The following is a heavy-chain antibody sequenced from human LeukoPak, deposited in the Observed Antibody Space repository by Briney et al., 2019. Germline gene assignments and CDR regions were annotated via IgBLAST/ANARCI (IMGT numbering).Heavy chain of an antibody. CDR1: GYTFTGYY. D-gene: IGHD3-16*02. V-gene: IGHV1-2*02. CDR2: INPNSGGT. J-gene: IGHJ4*02. CDR3: ARDKTLGELSFDY. Sequence: ASVKVSCKASGYTFTGYYMHWVRQAPGQGLEWMGWINPNSGGTNYAQKFQGRVTMTRDTSISTAHMELSRLRSDDTAVYYCARDKTLGELSFDYWGQGTLVTVSS.